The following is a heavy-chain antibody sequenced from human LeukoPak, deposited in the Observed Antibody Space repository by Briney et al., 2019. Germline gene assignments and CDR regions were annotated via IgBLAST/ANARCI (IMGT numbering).Heavy chain of an antibody. D-gene: IGHD6-13*01. Sequence: GGSLRLSCAASGFTFSSYAMSWVRQAPGKGLEWVSAISGGGGSTYYADSVKGRFTISRDNSKNTLYLQMNSLRAEDTAVYYCAKGFSSSWPYNRFDPWGQGTLVTVSS. CDR2: ISGGGGST. V-gene: IGHV3-23*01. CDR1: GFTFSSYA. J-gene: IGHJ5*02. CDR3: AKGFSSSWPYNRFDP.